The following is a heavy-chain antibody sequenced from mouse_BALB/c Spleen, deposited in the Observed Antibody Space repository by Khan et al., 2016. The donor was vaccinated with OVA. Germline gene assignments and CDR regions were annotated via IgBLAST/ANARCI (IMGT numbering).Heavy chain of an antibody. CDR1: GFTFSSYS. CDR3: AIYLTGSFAY. J-gene: IGHJ3*01. CDR2: ISSDGDYP. Sequence: EVELVESGGDLMKPGGSLKLSCAASGFTFSSYSMSWVRQIPDKRLEWVASISSDGDYPYYPDSVKGRFTISRDNAKNTLYLQMSSLKSEDTAMYYGAIYLTGSFAYWGEGTLVTVSA. D-gene: IGHD4-1*01. V-gene: IGHV5-6*01.